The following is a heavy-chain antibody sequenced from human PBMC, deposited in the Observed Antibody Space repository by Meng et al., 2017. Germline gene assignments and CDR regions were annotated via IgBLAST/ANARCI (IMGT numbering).Heavy chain of an antibody. J-gene: IGHJ3*02. CDR1: GGSISSYY. D-gene: IGHD2-2*01. Sequence: SETLSLTCTVSGGSISSYYWSWIRQPPGKGLEWIGYIYYSGSTNYNPSLKSRVTISVDTSKNQFSLKLSSVTAADTAVYYCARNVCSSTSCYAGAFDIWGRGPMVTVSS. CDR2: IYYSGST. CDR3: ARNVCSSTSCYAGAFDI. V-gene: IGHV4-59*01.